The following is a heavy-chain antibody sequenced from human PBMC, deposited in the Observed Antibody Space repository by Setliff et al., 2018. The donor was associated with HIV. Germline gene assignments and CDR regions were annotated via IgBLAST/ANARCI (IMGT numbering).Heavy chain of an antibody. CDR3: ARNFYDSSGYRYDY. CDR2: INPNSGGT. CDR1: GYTFITYG. Sequence: ASVMVSCKASGYTFITYGISWVRQAPGQGLEWMGWINPNSGGTKYAQRFQGRVTMTRDTSITTGYMELSRLRSDDTAVYYCARNFYDSSGYRYDYWGQGTLVTVSS. D-gene: IGHD3-22*01. V-gene: IGHV1-2*02. J-gene: IGHJ4*02.